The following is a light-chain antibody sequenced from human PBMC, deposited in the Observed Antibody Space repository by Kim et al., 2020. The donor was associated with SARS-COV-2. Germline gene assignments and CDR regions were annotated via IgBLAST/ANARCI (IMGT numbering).Light chain of an antibody. J-gene: IGKJ5*01. CDR3: QQHNAHPLT. V-gene: IGKV1-9*01. CDR1: QGSSSH. CDR2: AAS. Sequence: PSLGDEVTITCRPSQGSSSHLAWYQQKPGKAPKPLIYAASTLQSGVPSRFRGSVSVTDFTLTISSLQPEVFSTYYCQQHNAHPLTFGQGTRLEIK.